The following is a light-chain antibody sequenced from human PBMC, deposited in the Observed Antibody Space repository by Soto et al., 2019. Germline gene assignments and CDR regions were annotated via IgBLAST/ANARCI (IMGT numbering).Light chain of an antibody. CDR2: GAS. Sequence: EIVMTQSPATLSVSPGERATLSCRASQSVSTNSAWYQQKPGQAPRLLIYGASTRATGIPARFSGSGSGTEFTLTISSLQSEDFAVYYCQQYNQWPLTFGGGTKVDIK. CDR3: QQYNQWPLT. V-gene: IGKV3-15*01. J-gene: IGKJ4*01. CDR1: QSVSTN.